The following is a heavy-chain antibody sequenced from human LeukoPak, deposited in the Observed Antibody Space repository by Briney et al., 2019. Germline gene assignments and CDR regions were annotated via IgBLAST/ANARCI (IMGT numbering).Heavy chain of an antibody. CDR1: GGSISSSSYY. Sequence: SETLSLTCTVSGGSISSSSYYWGWIRQPPGKGLEWIGSIYYSGSTYYNPSLKSRVTISVDTSKNQFSLKLSSVTAADTAVYYCARVAPDYDFSSGYVKSRPHFDYWGQGTLVTVSS. D-gene: IGHD3-3*01. CDR3: ARVAPDYDFSSGYVKSRPHFDY. V-gene: IGHV4-39*07. CDR2: IYYSGST. J-gene: IGHJ4*02.